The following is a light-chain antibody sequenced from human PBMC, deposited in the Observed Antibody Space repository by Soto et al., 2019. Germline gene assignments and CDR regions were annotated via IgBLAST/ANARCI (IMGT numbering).Light chain of an antibody. Sequence: EIVLTQSPDTLSLSPGERATLSCRASQSLGSKYLAWYQQKPGQAPRLLIHGTSSRATGIPDRFSGRGSGTDFTLTISRLEPEDFAVYYCQQSGTTFGQGTKVEI. CDR3: QQSGTT. CDR1: QSLGSKY. V-gene: IGKV3-20*01. CDR2: GTS. J-gene: IGKJ1*01.